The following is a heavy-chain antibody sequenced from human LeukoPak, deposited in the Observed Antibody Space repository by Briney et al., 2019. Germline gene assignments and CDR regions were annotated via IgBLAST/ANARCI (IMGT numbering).Heavy chain of an antibody. D-gene: IGHD6-25*01. CDR3: ARGDYSGSYYRFS. CDR1: GFTLCHSW. Sequence: PGGSLRLSCAVSGFTLCHSWMHWVRQAPGKGPEWLSRTSKDGSDTVYADSAKGRLTASRDNAKNTVYLELTNLRPDDTALYYCARGDYSGSYYRFSWGRGTLVTVAS. CDR2: TSKDGSDT. V-gene: IGHV3-74*01. J-gene: IGHJ4*02.